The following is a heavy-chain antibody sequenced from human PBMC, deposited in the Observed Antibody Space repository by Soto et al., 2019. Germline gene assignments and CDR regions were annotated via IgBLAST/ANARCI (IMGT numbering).Heavy chain of an antibody. V-gene: IGHV1-69*04. Sequence: ASVKVSCKASGGTFSSYTISWVRQAPGQGLEWMGRIIPILGIANYAQKFQSRVTITADKSTSTAYMELSSLRSEDTAVYYCARDLDPEDAFDIWGQGTMVTVSS. D-gene: IGHD3-9*01. CDR2: IIPILGIA. CDR1: GGTFSSYT. CDR3: ARDLDPEDAFDI. J-gene: IGHJ3*02.